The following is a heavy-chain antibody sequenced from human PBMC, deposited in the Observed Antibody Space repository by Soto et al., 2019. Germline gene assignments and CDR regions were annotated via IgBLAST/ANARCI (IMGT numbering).Heavy chain of an antibody. CDR1: GGTFSSYA. D-gene: IGHD6-13*01. V-gene: IGHV1-69*13. Sequence: ASVKVSCKASGGTFSSYAISWVRQAPGQGLEWMGGIIPIFGTANYAQKFQGRVTITADESTSTAYMELSSLRSEDTAVYYCARDRIAAAGTSYYYYYGMDVWGQGTTVTVSS. CDR3: ARDRIAAAGTSYYYYYGMDV. CDR2: IIPIFGTA. J-gene: IGHJ6*02.